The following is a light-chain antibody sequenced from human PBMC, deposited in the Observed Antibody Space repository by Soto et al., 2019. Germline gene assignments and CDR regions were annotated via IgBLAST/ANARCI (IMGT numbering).Light chain of an antibody. V-gene: IGKV1-27*01. CDR2: TSS. Sequence: IQMTHSPSSVSASVGDRVTITCRASQGISSWLAWYQQKPGKAPKLLIYTSSTLQSGVPSRFSGSGSGTDFTLTISNLQPEDVATYYCQKHNAAPLNFGGGTKVDIK. J-gene: IGKJ4*01. CDR1: QGISSW. CDR3: QKHNAAPLN.